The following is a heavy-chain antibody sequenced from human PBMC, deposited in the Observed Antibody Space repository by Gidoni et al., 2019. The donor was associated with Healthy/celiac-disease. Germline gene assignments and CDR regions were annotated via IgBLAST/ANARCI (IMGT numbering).Heavy chain of an antibody. Sequence: QVQLVESGGGVVQPGRSLRLSCAASGFTFGSYGMHWVRQAPGKGLEWVAVIWYDGSNKYYADSVKGRFTISRDNSKNTLYLQMNSLRAEDTAVYYCARPPKIIAAAGTGLDYWGQGTLVTVSS. CDR3: ARPPKIIAAAGTGLDY. CDR2: IWYDGSNK. V-gene: IGHV3-33*01. J-gene: IGHJ4*02. D-gene: IGHD6-13*01. CDR1: GFTFGSYG.